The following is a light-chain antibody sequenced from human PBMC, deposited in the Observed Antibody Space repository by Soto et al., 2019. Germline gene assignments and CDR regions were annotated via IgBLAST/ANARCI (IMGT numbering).Light chain of an antibody. J-gene: IGKJ4*01. CDR3: QQYYRIPLT. CDR1: QSALFSSNNKNY. CDR2: WAS. Sequence: DIVMTQSPDSLAVSLGERATINCKSSQSALFSSNNKNYLAWYQQKPGQPPKLLIYWASTRESGVPDRFSGSGSGTDFTLTISNLQAEDVAVYYCQQYYRIPLTFGGGTKVDIK. V-gene: IGKV4-1*01.